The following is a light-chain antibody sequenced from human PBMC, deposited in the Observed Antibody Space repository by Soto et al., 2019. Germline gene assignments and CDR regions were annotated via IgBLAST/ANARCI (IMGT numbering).Light chain of an antibody. CDR3: AAWDDSLASWV. J-gene: IGLJ3*02. CDR1: SSNIGSNT. CDR2: SNN. Sequence: QLVLTQPPAASGTPGQRVTISCSGSSSNIGSNTVNWYQQLPGTAPKLLIYSNNQRPSGVPDRFSGSKSGTSASLAISGLQSEDEADYYCAAWDDSLASWVFGGGTQLTVL. V-gene: IGLV1-44*01.